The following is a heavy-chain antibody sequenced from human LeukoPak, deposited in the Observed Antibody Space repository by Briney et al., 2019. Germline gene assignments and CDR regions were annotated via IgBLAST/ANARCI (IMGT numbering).Heavy chain of an antibody. V-gene: IGHV3-23*01. Sequence: GGSLRLSCAASGFTFSSYAMSWVRQAPGKGLEWVSTVSGGGGTTYYADSVKGRFTISRDNSKNTLFLQMNSLRAEDTAVYYCAREGGTSGSYYAFDIWGQGTMVTVSS. CDR2: VSGGGGTT. CDR1: GFTFSSYA. CDR3: AREGGTSGSYYAFDI. J-gene: IGHJ3*02. D-gene: IGHD1-26*01.